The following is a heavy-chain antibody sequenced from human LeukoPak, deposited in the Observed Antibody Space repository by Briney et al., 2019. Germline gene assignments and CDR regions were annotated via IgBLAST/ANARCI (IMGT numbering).Heavy chain of an antibody. Sequence: GGSLRLSCAASGFSVSNTYMSWVRQAPGKGLEWVSVIYSGDSGVSTYYADSVKGRFTISRHNSKNTLYLQMNSLRAEDTAVYYCASSILSGYVMDFWGQGTLVTVSS. J-gene: IGHJ4*02. CDR2: IYSGDSGVST. CDR3: ASSILSGYVMDF. V-gene: IGHV3-53*01. D-gene: IGHD5-12*01. CDR1: GFSVSNTY.